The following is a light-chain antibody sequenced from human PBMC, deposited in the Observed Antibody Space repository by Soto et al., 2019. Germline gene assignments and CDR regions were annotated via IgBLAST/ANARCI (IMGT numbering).Light chain of an antibody. CDR2: SAS. Sequence: DIVMTQSPDSLAVSLGERATIDCKSSQSVLYSSNNKNYLSWYQQKVEQPPKVLIYSASTREAGVPDRFSGSGSGTDFTLTISSLEAEDVAIYYCQQYYSLPPTFGQGTKVEIK. CDR3: QQYYSLPPT. J-gene: IGKJ1*01. CDR1: QSVLYSSNNKNY. V-gene: IGKV4-1*01.